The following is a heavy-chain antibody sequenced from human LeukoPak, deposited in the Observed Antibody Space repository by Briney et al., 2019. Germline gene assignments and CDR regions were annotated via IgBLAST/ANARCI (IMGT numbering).Heavy chain of an antibody. CDR2: VCYTGNT. CDR3: ARRRGYSSYSD. CDR1: GDSTGSGSYC. D-gene: IGHD3-3*01. Sequence: SETLSLTCTVSGDSTGSGSYCWGWIRQPPGKGLEWIGNVCYTGNTYYNPSLKSRVTILVDMSKNQFSLNRSSVTAADTAIYYCARRRGYSSYSDWGQGTLVTVSS. V-gene: IGHV4-39*01. J-gene: IGHJ4*02.